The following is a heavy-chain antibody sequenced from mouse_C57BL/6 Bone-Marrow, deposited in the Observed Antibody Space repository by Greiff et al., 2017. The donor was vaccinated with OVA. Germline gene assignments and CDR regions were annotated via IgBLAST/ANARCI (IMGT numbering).Heavy chain of an antibody. Sequence: EVKLQESGPGLVKPSQSLSLTCSVTGYSITSGYYWNWIRQFPGNKLEWMGYISYDGSNNYNPSLKNRISITRDTSKNQFFLKLNSVTTEDTATYYCARGYGNYYFADWGQGTLVTVSA. D-gene: IGHD2-1*01. CDR1: GYSITSGYY. J-gene: IGHJ3*01. CDR3: ARGYGNYYFAD. CDR2: ISYDGSN. V-gene: IGHV3-6*01.